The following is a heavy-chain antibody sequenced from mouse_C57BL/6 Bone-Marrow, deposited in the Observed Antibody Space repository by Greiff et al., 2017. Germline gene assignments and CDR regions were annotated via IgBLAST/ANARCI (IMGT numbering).Heavy chain of an antibody. CDR1: GYTFTSYW. CDR3: ARSSYDGYCGAY. J-gene: IGHJ3*01. D-gene: IGHD2-3*01. Sequence: QVQLQQPGAELVKPGASMKMSCKASGYTFTSYWITWVKQRPGQGLEWIGDIYPGSGSTNYNEKFKSKATLTVDTSSSTAYMQLSSLTSEDSAVYYCARSSYDGYCGAYWGQGTLVTVSA. CDR2: IYPGSGST. V-gene: IGHV1-55*01.